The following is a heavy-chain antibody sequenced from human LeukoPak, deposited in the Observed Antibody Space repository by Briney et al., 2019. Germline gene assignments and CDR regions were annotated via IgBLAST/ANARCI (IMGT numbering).Heavy chain of an antibody. D-gene: IGHD6-19*01. CDR3: ARLGSGWYSDY. V-gene: IGHV4-30-4*08. Sequence: WVRQAPGKGLEWIGYIYYSGSTYYNPSLKSRVTISVDTSKNQFSLKLSSVTAADTAVYYCARLGSGWYSDYWGQGTLVTVSS. CDR2: IYYSGST. J-gene: IGHJ4*02.